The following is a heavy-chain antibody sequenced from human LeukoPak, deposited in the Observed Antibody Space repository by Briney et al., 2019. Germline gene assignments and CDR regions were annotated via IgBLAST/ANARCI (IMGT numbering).Heavy chain of an antibody. Sequence: SETLSLTCAVYGGSFSGYYWSWIRQPPGKGLEWIGEINHSGSTNYNPSLKSRVTISVDTSKNQFSLKLSSVTAADTAVYYCVRALGEPEGYWGQGTLVTVSS. D-gene: IGHD1-26*01. CDR3: VRALGEPEGY. CDR1: GGSFSGYY. J-gene: IGHJ4*02. V-gene: IGHV4-34*01. CDR2: INHSGST.